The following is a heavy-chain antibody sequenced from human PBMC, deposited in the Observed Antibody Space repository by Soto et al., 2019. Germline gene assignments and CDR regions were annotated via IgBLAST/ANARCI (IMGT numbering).Heavy chain of an antibody. CDR1: GFTFSTYG. CDR2: ISSDGTHK. Sequence: GGSLRLSCAASGFTFSTYGMHWVRQAPGKGLEWVAVISSDGTHKYYVDSVKGRFTISRDSSKNTLYLQMNSLRTEDAAVYFCASKHPFYYGMDVWGQGTTVTVSS. J-gene: IGHJ6*02. CDR3: ASKHPFYYGMDV. V-gene: IGHV3-30*03.